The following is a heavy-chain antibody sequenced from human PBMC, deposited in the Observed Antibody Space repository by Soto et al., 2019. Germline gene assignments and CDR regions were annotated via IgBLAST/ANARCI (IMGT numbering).Heavy chain of an antibody. CDR2: IHYSGST. V-gene: IGHV4-39*01. J-gene: IGHJ4*02. CDR1: GDSIGTTHSY. Sequence: SETLSLTCTVSGDSIGTTHSYWAWIRQSPGKGLEWIGNIHYSGSTYYMPSLRSRVTLSVDTSKNQFSLRLTSVTAEDTAVYYCARHVGNGNVWPLDYWGQGSLVTVSS. CDR3: ARHVGNGNVWPLDY. D-gene: IGHD2-8*01.